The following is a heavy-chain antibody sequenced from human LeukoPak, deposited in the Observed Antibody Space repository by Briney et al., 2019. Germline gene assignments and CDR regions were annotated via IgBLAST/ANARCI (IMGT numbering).Heavy chain of an antibody. Sequence: ASVKVSCKASGGTFSSYAISWVRQAPGQGLEWMGWINPNSGGTNYAQKFQGRVTMTRDTSISTAYMELSRLRSDDTAVYYCARGVLGDGYNQEDYWGQGTLVTVSS. D-gene: IGHD5-24*01. CDR3: ARGVLGDGYNQEDY. V-gene: IGHV1-2*02. CDR1: GGTFSSYA. J-gene: IGHJ4*02. CDR2: INPNSGGT.